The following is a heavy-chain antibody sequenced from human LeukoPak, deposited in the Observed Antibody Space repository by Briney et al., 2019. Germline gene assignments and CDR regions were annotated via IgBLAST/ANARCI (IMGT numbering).Heavy chain of an antibody. CDR2: IIPIFGTA. CDR3: ARDRGKYCSSTSCYDLPGGNWFDP. CDR1: GGTFSSYA. J-gene: IGHJ5*02. D-gene: IGHD2-2*01. V-gene: IGHV1-69*06. Sequence: SVKVSCKASGGTFSSYAISWVRQAPGQGLEGMGGIIPIFGTANYAQKFQGRVTITADKSTSTAYMELSSLRSEDTAVYYCARDRGKYCSSTSCYDLPGGNWFDPWGQGTLVTVSS.